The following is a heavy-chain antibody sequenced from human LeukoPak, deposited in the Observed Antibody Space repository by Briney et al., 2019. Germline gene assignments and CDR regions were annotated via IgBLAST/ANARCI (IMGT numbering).Heavy chain of an antibody. CDR1: GGSISSSSYY. Sequence: SETLSLTCTVSGGSISSSSYYWGWIRQPPGKGLEWIGSIYHSGSTYYNPSLKSRVTISVDTSKNQFSLKLSSVTAADTAVYYCARVWGGSYVRQGFDYWGQGTLVTVSS. CDR3: ARVWGGSYVRQGFDY. J-gene: IGHJ4*02. CDR2: IYHSGST. D-gene: IGHD1-26*01. V-gene: IGHV4-39*07.